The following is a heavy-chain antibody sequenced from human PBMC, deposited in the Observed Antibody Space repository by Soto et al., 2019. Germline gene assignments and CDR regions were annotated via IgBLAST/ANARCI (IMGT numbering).Heavy chain of an antibody. Sequence: ASVKVSCKASGYTFTSYGISWVRQAPGQGLEWMGWISAYNGNTNYAQKLQGRVTMTTDTSTSTAYMELRSLRSDDTAVYYCARDHRSQRYNWNPQDYWGQGTLVTVSS. CDR2: ISAYNGNT. V-gene: IGHV1-18*01. CDR3: ARDHRSQRYNWNPQDY. J-gene: IGHJ4*02. D-gene: IGHD1-20*01. CDR1: GYTFTSYG.